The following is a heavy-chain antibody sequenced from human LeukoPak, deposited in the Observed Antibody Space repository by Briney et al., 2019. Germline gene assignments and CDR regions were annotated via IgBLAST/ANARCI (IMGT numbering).Heavy chain of an antibody. CDR1: GFTFSSYS. V-gene: IGHV3-21*01. D-gene: IGHD6-13*01. CDR3: ASFPVSIAAVAFDI. J-gene: IGHJ3*02. CDR2: ISSRSSYI. Sequence: PGGSLRLSCAASGFTFSSYSMNWVRQAPGKGLEWVSSISSRSSYIYYADSVKGRFTISRDNAKNSLYLQMNSLRAEDTAVYYCASFPVSIAAVAFDIWGQGTMVTVSS.